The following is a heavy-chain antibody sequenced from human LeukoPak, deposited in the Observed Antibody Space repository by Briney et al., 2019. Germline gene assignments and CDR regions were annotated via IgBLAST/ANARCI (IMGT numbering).Heavy chain of an antibody. CDR2: ISSNGGST. CDR3: ARVQNSYGDYDGPDAFDI. J-gene: IGHJ3*02. D-gene: IGHD4-17*01. Sequence: GGSLRLSCAASGFTFSSYAMHWVRQAPGKGLEYVSAISSNGGSTYYANSVKGRFTISRDNSKNTLYLQMGSLRAEDMAVYYCARVQNSYGDYDGPDAFDIWGQGTMVTVSS. V-gene: IGHV3-64*01. CDR1: GFTFSSYA.